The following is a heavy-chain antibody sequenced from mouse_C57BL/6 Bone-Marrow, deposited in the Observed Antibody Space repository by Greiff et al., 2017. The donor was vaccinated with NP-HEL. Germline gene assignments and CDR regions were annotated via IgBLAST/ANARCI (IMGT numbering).Heavy chain of an antibody. V-gene: IGHV1-5*01. CDR3: TRGAYYGYDDWYFDV. CDR2: IYPGNSDT. CDR1: GYTFTSYW. Sequence: VHVKQSGTVLARPGASVKMSCKTSGYTFTSYWMHWVKQRPGQGLEWIGAIYPGNSDTSYNQKFKGKAKLTAVTSASTAYMELSSLTNEDSAVYYCTRGAYYGYDDWYFDVWGTGTTVTVSS. D-gene: IGHD2-9*01. J-gene: IGHJ1*03.